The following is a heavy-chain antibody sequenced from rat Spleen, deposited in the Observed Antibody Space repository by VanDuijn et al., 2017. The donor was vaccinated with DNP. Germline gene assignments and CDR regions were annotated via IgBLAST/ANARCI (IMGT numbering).Heavy chain of an antibody. J-gene: IGHJ2*01. CDR2: IGSDGYAP. V-gene: IGHV5-22*01. Sequence: EVQLVESGGGLVQPGRSLKLSCAASGFTFSAYYMAWVRQAPTKGLEWVAYIGSDGYAPYYGDSVKGRFANSRDNAKSTLYLQMNSLRSEDMATYYCIRWNSGHFDYWGQGVMVTVSS. CDR1: GFTFSAYY. D-gene: IGHD4-3*01. CDR3: IRWNSGHFDY.